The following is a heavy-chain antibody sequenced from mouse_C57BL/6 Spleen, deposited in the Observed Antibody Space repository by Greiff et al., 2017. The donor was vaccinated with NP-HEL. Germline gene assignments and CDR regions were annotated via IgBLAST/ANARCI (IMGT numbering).Heavy chain of an antibody. CDR1: GYTFTSYW. V-gene: IGHV1-69*01. J-gene: IGHJ3*01. CDR2: IDPSDSYT. Sequence: QVQLKQPGAELVMPGASVKLSCKASGYTFTSYWMHWVKQRPGQGLEWIGEIDPSDSYTNYNQKFKGKSTLTVDKSSSTAYMQLSSLTSEDSAVYYCARKEDYDYPFAYWGQGTLVTVSA. D-gene: IGHD2-4*01. CDR3: ARKEDYDYPFAY.